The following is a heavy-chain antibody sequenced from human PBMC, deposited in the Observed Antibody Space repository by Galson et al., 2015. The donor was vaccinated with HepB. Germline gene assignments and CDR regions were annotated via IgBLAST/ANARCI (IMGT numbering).Heavy chain of an antibody. D-gene: IGHD3-10*01. V-gene: IGHV5-10-1*01. Sequence: QSGAEVKKPGESLRISCRGSGYSFTNYWISWVRQVPGKGLEWMGRIDPSDSYINYSPSFQGHVTISADKSIITAYLQWSSLKASDRAMYYCARHGEHYVSGKDYFDYWGQRTLVTVAS. J-gene: IGHJ4*02. CDR3: ARHGEHYVSGKDYFDY. CDR1: GYSFTNYW. CDR2: IDPSDSYI.